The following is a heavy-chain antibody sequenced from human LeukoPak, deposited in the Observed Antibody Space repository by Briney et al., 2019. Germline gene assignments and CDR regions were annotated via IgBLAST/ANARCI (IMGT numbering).Heavy chain of an antibody. V-gene: IGHV4-59*08. CDR1: HXSISSYS. CDR3: AREHDYGDFDY. Sequence: NPSETLSLTCTVSHXSISSYSWSWIRQTPEKGLEWIGYMYNSGSTNYNPSLKSRVTISVDTAKNQFSLKLSSVTAADTAVYYCAREHDYGDFDYWGQGTLVTVSS. CDR2: MYNSGST. J-gene: IGHJ4*02. D-gene: IGHD4-17*01.